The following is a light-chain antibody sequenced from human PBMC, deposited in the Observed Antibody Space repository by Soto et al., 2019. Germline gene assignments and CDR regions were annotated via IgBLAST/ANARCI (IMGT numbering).Light chain of an antibody. CDR3: QQYSSHST. Sequence: IQMTQSPSTLPASLGDRVTITSRASQSTSSYLAWYQQKPGKAPKLLIYQASSLENGVPSRFSGSGSGTEFSLTISSLQPDDFATYYCQQYSSHSTFGQGTKVDIK. J-gene: IGKJ1*01. CDR2: QAS. CDR1: QSTSSY. V-gene: IGKV1-5*03.